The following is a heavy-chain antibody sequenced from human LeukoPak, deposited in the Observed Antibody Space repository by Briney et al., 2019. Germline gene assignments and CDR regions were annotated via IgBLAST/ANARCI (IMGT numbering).Heavy chain of an antibody. CDR3: ASHSSGWYWYFDL. CDR2: IYTSGST. Sequence: TQSLTCTVSGGSISSGSYYWSWIRQPAGMGLEWVGRIYTSGSTNYNPSLKSRVTVSVDTSLNQFSLKLSSDTAADTAVYYCASHSSGWYWYFDLWGRGTLVTVSS. D-gene: IGHD6-19*01. CDR1: GGSISSGSYY. J-gene: IGHJ2*01. V-gene: IGHV4-61*02.